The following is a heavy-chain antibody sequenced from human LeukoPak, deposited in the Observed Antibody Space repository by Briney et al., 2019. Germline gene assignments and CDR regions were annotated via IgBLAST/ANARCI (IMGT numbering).Heavy chain of an antibody. J-gene: IGHJ2*01. CDR3: ARCPIVVVPAATKGYFDL. D-gene: IGHD2-2*01. CDR2: IIPIFGTA. V-gene: IGHV1-69*05. Sequence: GASVKVSCKASGGTFSSYAISWVRQAPGQGLEWMGGIIPIFGTANYAQKFQGRVTITTDESTSTAYMELSSLRSKDTAVYYCARCPIVVVPAATKGYFDLWGRGTLVTVSS. CDR1: GGTFSSYA.